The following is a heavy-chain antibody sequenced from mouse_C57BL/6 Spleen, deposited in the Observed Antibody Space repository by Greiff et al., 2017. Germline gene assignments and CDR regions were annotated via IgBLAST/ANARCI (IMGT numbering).Heavy chain of an antibody. D-gene: IGHD4-1*01. CDR3: AREGTGTLYAMDY. Sequence: QVQLQQPGAELVKPGASVKMSCKASGYTFTSYWITWVKQRPGQGLEWIGDIYPGSGSTNYNEKFKSKDTLTVDTSSSTAYMQLSSLTSEDSAVYYCAREGTGTLYAMDYWGQGTSVTVSS. CDR1: GYTFTSYW. J-gene: IGHJ4*01. CDR2: IYPGSGST. V-gene: IGHV1-55*01.